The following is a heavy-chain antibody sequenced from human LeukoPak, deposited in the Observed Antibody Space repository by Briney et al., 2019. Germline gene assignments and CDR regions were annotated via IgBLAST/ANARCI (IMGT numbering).Heavy chain of an antibody. CDR1: GYTLTELS. J-gene: IGHJ4*02. CDR3: ATGRSTVTTAGPYFYY. Sequence: EASVTVSCKVSGYTLTELSMHWVRQAPGKGLEWMGGFDPEDSETIYAQKFQGRVTMTEDTSTDTAYMELSSLRSEDTAVYYCATGRSTVTTAGPYFYYWGQGTLVTVSS. V-gene: IGHV1-24*01. CDR2: FDPEDSET. D-gene: IGHD4-17*01.